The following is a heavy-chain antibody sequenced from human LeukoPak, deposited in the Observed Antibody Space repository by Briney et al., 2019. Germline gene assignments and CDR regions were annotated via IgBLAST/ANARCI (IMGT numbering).Heavy chain of an antibody. CDR2: INPSGGST. J-gene: IGHJ4*02. D-gene: IGHD3-9*01. Sequence: ASVKVSCKASGYTFTSYYMHWVRQAPGQGLEWMGVINPSGGSTNYAQKFQGRVTMTRDTSTSTVYMELRSLRSEDTAVYYCARDHGPQYYDILTGYLFDYWGQGTLVTVSS. CDR1: GYTFTSYY. V-gene: IGHV1-46*01. CDR3: ARDHGPQYYDILTGYLFDY.